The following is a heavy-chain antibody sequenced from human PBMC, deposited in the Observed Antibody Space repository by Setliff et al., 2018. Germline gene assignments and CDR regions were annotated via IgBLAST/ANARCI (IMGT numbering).Heavy chain of an antibody. V-gene: IGHV4-34*01. J-gene: IGHJ4*02. CDR2: INHRGFT. Sequence: LSLTCAVYGESFDNHYWTWIRQPPGERLEWIGEINHRGFTDYKPSLKSRLTMSVDTSRNQFSLNLGSVTAADTGVYYCARGRVAERPEAIDYWGQGTPVTVSS. CDR1: GESFDNHY. CDR3: ARGRVAERPEAIDY. D-gene: IGHD6-6*01.